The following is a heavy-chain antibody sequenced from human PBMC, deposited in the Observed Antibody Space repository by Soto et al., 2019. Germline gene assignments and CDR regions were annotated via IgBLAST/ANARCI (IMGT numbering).Heavy chain of an antibody. J-gene: IGHJ5*02. D-gene: IGHD2-8*01. CDR2: IYPGDSDT. Sequence: GESLKISCKVSGSSFTSYWIGWVRTMPGKGLEGMGIIYPGDSDTRHSPSFQGQVTISDYKSLRPSYLPGISLKPSDTAIYYSARGYCTTGGSYLKQVEVLDPWG. V-gene: IGHV5-51*01. CDR3: ARGYCTTGGSYLKQVEVLDP. CDR1: GSSFTSYW.